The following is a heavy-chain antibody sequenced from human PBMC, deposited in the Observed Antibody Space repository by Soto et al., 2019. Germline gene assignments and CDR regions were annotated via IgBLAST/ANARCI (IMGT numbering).Heavy chain of an antibody. CDR2: IYYSGST. D-gene: IGHD1-26*01. CDR3: ARDPTGELPPYYYGMDV. CDR1: GGSFSGYY. Sequence: SETLSLTCAVYGGSFSGYYWSWIRQPPGKGLEWIGYIYYSGSTNYNPSLKSRVTISVDTSKNQFSLKLSSVTAADTAVYYCARDPTGELPPYYYGMDVWGQGTTVTVSS. J-gene: IGHJ6*02. V-gene: IGHV4-59*01.